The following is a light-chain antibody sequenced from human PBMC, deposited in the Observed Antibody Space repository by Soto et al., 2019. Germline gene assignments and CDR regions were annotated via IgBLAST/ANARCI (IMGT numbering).Light chain of an antibody. CDR3: QQRAGWPTT. V-gene: IGKV3-11*01. J-gene: IGKJ5*01. CDR2: DAS. Sequence: EILLTQSPGTLSLSPGERATISCRATQSVGTKLVWYQQKPGQAPRLLIVDASNRAAGIPARFSGSGSGADFSLTISSLEPEDFAVYYCQQRAGWPTTFGQGTRLDIK. CDR1: QSVGTK.